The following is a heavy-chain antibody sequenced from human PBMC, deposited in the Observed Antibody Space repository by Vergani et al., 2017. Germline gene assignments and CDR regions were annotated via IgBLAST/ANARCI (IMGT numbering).Heavy chain of an antibody. CDR1: GFTFSNAW. CDR2: IKRKTDGGTT. D-gene: IGHD4-17*01. Sequence: EVQLVESGGGLVKPGGSLRLSCAASGFTFSNAWMSWVRQAPGKGLEWVCRIKRKTDGGTTDYAAPVKGRFTISRDDAKNTLYLQMNSLKTEDTAVYYCTTENHDYGDYGVYWGQGTLVSGSS. V-gene: IGHV3-15*01. CDR3: TTENHDYGDYGVY. J-gene: IGHJ4*02.